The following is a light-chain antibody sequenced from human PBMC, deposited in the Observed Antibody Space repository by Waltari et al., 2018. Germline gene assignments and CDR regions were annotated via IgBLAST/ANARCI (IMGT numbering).Light chain of an antibody. CDR1: QSVSRA. CDR3: QHYLRLPAT. Sequence: EIVLTQSPGTLSLSAGERDTLSRRANQSVSRALAWYQQKPGQAPRLLIYGASNRATGIPDRCSGSGSGTDFSLTISSLEPEDFAVYYCQHYLRLPATFGQGTKVEIK. V-gene: IGKV3-20*01. J-gene: IGKJ1*01. CDR2: GAS.